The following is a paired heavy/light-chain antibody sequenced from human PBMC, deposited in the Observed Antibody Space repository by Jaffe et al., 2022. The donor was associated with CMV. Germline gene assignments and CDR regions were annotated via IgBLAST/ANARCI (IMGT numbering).Heavy chain of an antibody. D-gene: IGHD5-18*01. Sequence: EAQLVQSGAEVKKSGESLNISCKASGYSISAYWIAWVRQRPGKGLEWMGIIYPDDSDTRYSPSFQGHVSISVDRSISTAYLQWTSLEASDTAMYYCTRRRHDSNWYYFDYWGRGTLVTVSS. V-gene: IGHV5-51*01. CDR3: TRRRHDSNWYYFDY. J-gene: IGHJ4*02. CDR1: GYSISAYW. CDR2: IYPDDSDT.
Light chain of an antibody. CDR2: DVT. V-gene: IGLV2-11*01. CDR1: SSDVGSYNY. J-gene: IGLJ3*02. CDR3: CSYAGRYSWV. Sequence: QSALTQPRSVSGSPGQSVTISCTGTSSDVGSYNYVSWYQQHPGEAPKLMIFDVTKRPSGVPDRFSGSKSGNTASLTISGLHADDEADYQCCSYAGRYSWVFGGGTKLTVL.